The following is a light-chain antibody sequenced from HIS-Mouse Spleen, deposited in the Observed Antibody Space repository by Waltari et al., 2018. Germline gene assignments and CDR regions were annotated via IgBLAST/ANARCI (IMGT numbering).Light chain of an antibody. CDR1: PSISSG. CDR2: KAS. V-gene: IGKV1-5*03. Sequence: DIQMTQSPSTLSASVGDRVTITCRASPSISSGLAWYQQNPGKAPKLLIYKASSLESGVPSRFSGSGSGTEFTLTISSLQPDDFATYYCQQYNSYSRTFGQGTKVEIK. J-gene: IGKJ1*01. CDR3: QQYNSYSRT.